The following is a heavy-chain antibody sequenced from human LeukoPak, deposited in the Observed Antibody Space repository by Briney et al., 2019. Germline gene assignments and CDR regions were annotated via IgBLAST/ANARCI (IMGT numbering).Heavy chain of an antibody. CDR3: ARVRVLRYFDWLSYQDQNWFDP. Sequence: PSETLSLTCTVSGGSISSYYWSWIRQPPGKGLEWIGYIYYSGSTYYNPSLKSRVTISVDTSKNQFSLKLSSVTAADTAVYYCARVRVLRYFDWLSYQDQNWFDPWGQGTLVTVSS. CDR2: IYYSGST. V-gene: IGHV4-59*08. J-gene: IGHJ5*02. D-gene: IGHD3-9*01. CDR1: GGSISSYY.